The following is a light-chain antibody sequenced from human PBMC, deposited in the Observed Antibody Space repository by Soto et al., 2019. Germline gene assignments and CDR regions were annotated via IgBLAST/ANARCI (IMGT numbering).Light chain of an antibody. J-gene: IGKJ1*01. Sequence: EIVMTQSPATLSVSPGERATLSCRASQSISTELAWYQQKPGQPPRLLIYSASTRATGVPARFTGSGSGSEFTLTISGLQSEDFAVYYCQQRRYWPVTFGQGTKVEIK. CDR3: QQRRYWPVT. V-gene: IGKV3-15*01. CDR2: SAS. CDR1: QSISTE.